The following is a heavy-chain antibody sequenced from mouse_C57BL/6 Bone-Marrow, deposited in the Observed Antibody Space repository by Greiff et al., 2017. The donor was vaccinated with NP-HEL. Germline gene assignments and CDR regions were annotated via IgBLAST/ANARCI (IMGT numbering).Heavy chain of an antibody. Sequence: VQLQQSGAELVRPGASVTLSCKASGYTFTDYEMHWVKQTPVHGLEWIGAIDPETGGTAYNQKFKGKAILTADKSSSTAYMELRSLTSEDSAVYYCTRRVYYYGSSYPRFLDYWGQGTTLTVSS. CDR2: IDPETGGT. V-gene: IGHV1-15*01. CDR3: TRRVYYYGSSYPRFLDY. J-gene: IGHJ2*01. D-gene: IGHD1-1*01. CDR1: GYTFTDYE.